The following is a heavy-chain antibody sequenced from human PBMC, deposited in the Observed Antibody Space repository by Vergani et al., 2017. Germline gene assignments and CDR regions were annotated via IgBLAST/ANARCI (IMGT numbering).Heavy chain of an antibody. J-gene: IGHJ5*02. CDR2: IYYSGST. CDR3: ARHITLERLLKLGWIDP. D-gene: IGHD3-10*01. V-gene: IGHV4-39*01. Sequence: QLQLQESGPGLVKPSATLSLTCSVSGASIRSSNYYWGWIRQPPGKGLEGISSIYYSGSTYYNPSLKSRVTISVDTSKNQFSLKLSSVTAAETAVYFCARHITLERLLKLGWIDPWGQGTLVTVSS. CDR1: GASIRSSNYY.